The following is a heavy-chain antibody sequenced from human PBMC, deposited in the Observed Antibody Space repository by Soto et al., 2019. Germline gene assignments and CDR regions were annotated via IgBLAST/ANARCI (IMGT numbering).Heavy chain of an antibody. D-gene: IGHD2-2*02. CDR1: GFTSSIYA. CDR3: AKDRNDIVVVPAAINY. Sequence: VSLRLSCAASGFTSSIYAMNWVRQAPGKGLEWVSLISGSGDITYYADSVKGRFTISRDNSRNTVYLQMNSLRVEDTAVYYCAKDRNDIVVVPAAINYWGQGTLVTVSS. J-gene: IGHJ4*02. CDR2: ISGSGDIT. V-gene: IGHV3-23*01.